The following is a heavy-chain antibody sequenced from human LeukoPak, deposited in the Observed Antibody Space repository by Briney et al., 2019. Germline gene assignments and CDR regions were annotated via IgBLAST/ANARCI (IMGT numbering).Heavy chain of an antibody. CDR3: ARGPYCGGDCYSSFDY. V-gene: IGHV1-18*01. CDR2: ISAYNGNT. Sequence: ASLKVSCKASGYTFTSYGISWVRQAPGQGLEWMGWISAYNGNTNYAQKLQGRVTMTTDTSTSTAYMELRSLRSDDTAVYYCARGPYCGGDCYSSFDYWGQGTLVTVSS. CDR1: GYTFTSYG. D-gene: IGHD2-21*02. J-gene: IGHJ4*02.